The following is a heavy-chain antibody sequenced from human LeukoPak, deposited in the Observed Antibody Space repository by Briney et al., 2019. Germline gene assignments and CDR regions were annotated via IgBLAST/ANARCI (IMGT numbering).Heavy chain of an antibody. CDR1: GGTFSSYA. CDR2: IIPIFGTA. V-gene: IGHV1-69*06. D-gene: IGHD3-22*01. CDR3: ARVFPPFYKSSGYSLYYLDS. Sequence: SVKVSCKASGGTFSSYAISWVRQAPGQGLEWMGGIIPIFGTANYAQKFQGRVTITADKSTSTAYMELSSLRSEDTAVYYCARVFPPFYKSSGYSLYYLDSGAKEPW. J-gene: IGHJ4*01.